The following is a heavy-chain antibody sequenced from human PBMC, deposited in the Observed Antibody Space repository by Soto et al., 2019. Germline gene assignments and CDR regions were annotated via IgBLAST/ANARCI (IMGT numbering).Heavy chain of an antibody. D-gene: IGHD6-6*01. CDR1: GGTFSSYA. J-gene: IGHJ6*02. CDR2: IIPIFGTA. Sequence: SVKVSCKASGGTFSSYAISWVRQAPGQGLEWMGGIIPIFGTANYAQKFQGRVTITADESTSTAYMELSSLRSEDTAVYYCARGPDSSSRDYYYYYGMDVWGQGTTVTVS. V-gene: IGHV1-69*13. CDR3: ARGPDSSSRDYYYYYGMDV.